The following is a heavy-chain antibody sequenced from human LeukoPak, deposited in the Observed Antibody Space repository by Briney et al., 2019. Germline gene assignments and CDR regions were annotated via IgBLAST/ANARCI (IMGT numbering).Heavy chain of an antibody. V-gene: IGHV1-18*01. D-gene: IGHD1-1*01. Sequence: ASVKVSCKASGYTFTSYGISWVRQAPGQGLEWMGWISDYNGNTNYAQKLQGRVTMTTDTSTSTAYMELRSLRSDDTAVYYCARRTSGSSRSCDDCWGQGTLVTVSS. CDR1: GYTFTSYG. CDR2: ISDYNGNT. J-gene: IGHJ4*02. CDR3: ARRTSGSSRSCDDC.